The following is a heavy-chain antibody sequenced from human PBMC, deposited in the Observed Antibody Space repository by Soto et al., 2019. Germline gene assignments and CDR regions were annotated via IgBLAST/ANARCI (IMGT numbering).Heavy chain of an antibody. CDR1: GFTFSSYW. CDR3: ERAKGGSYFVY. Sequence: QAGGSLRLSCAASGFTFSSYWMSWVRQAPGKGLEWVANIKQDGSEKYYVDSVKGRFTISRDNAKNSLYLQMNSLRAEDTAVYYCERAKGGSYFVYWGQGTLVTVSS. D-gene: IGHD1-26*01. CDR2: IKQDGSEK. V-gene: IGHV3-7*01. J-gene: IGHJ4*02.